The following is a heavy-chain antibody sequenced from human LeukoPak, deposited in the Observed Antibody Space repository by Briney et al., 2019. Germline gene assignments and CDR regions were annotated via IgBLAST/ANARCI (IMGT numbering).Heavy chain of an antibody. CDR2: ISGSGGST. Sequence: GGSLRLSCAASGFTFSSYWMSWVRQAPGKGLEWVSAISGSGGSTYYADSVKGRFTISRDNSKNTLYLQMNSLRAEDTAVYYCAKKPGSGSYVNYFDYWGQGTLVTVSS. CDR3: AKKPGSGSYVNYFDY. CDR1: GFTFSSYW. D-gene: IGHD3-10*01. J-gene: IGHJ4*02. V-gene: IGHV3-23*01.